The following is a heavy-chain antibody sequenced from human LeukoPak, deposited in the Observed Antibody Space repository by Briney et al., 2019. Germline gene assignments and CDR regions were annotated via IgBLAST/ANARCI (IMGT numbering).Heavy chain of an antibody. J-gene: IGHJ4*02. CDR3: TRELLYHYYEY. CDR1: GLTFSSYG. V-gene: IGHV3-NL1*01. CDR2: LYDDGTT. D-gene: IGHD3-3*01. Sequence: GGSLRLSCAASGLTFSSYGMHWVRQAPGKGLEWVSVLYDDGTTKYPDSVKGRFTISRDNSKNTLYLQMDSLRTEDTAVYYCTRELLYHYYEYWGQGTLVTVSS.